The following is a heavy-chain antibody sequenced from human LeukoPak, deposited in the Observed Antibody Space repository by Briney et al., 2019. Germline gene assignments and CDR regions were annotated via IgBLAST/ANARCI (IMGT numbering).Heavy chain of an antibody. J-gene: IGHJ4*02. D-gene: IGHD2-8*01. CDR2: IRSDGSDA. Sequence: GGSLRPSCAASGFTLTDIWMHWVRQVPGDGLVWVSRIRSDGSDARYAESVKGRFTISRENAKNTLYLQMNSLRDDDTAVYYCARDWFHAIDYWGQGTLVTVSS. CDR3: ARDWFHAIDY. CDR1: GFTLTDIW. V-gene: IGHV3-74*01.